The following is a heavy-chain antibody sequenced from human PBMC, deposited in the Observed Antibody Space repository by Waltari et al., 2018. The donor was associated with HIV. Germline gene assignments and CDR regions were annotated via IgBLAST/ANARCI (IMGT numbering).Heavy chain of an antibody. V-gene: IGHV4-34*01. CDR2: INHSGST. Sequence: QVQLQQWGAGLLKPSETLSLTCAVYGGSFSGSYWSWIRQPPGKGLEWIGEINHSGSTNYNPSLKSRVTISVDTSKNQFSLKLSSVTAADTAVYYCASLPIVVVVAATHAFDIWGQGTMVTVSS. J-gene: IGHJ3*02. CDR3: ASLPIVVVVAATHAFDI. CDR1: GGSFSGSY. D-gene: IGHD2-15*01.